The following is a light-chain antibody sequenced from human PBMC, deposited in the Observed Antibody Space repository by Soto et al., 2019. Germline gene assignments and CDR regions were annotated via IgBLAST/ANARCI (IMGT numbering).Light chain of an antibody. Sequence: DIQMTQSPSTLSASVGDRVTITCRASESINNWLAWYQQKPGKAPKLLIYKASSLESGVPSRFSGSGSETEFTLTISSLQPDDFATYYCQQCNVYPRTFGQGTKVEIK. CDR2: KAS. V-gene: IGKV1-5*03. CDR1: ESINNW. J-gene: IGKJ1*01. CDR3: QQCNVYPRT.